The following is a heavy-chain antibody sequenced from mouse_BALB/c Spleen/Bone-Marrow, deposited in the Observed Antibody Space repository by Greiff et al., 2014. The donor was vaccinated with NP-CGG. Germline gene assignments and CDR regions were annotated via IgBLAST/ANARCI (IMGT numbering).Heavy chain of an antibody. D-gene: IGHD2-4*01. V-gene: IGHV1-18*01. CDR2: VNPNNGGT. Sequence: VQLKESGPDLVKPGASVKISCKAPGYSFTDYYMHWVKQSHGKSLEWIGRVNPNNGGTNYNQKFKGKAILTVDKSSNTAYMELRSLTSEDSAVYFCARDYDYGCAYWGQGTLVTVSA. J-gene: IGHJ3*01. CDR3: ARDYDYGCAY. CDR1: GYSFTDYY.